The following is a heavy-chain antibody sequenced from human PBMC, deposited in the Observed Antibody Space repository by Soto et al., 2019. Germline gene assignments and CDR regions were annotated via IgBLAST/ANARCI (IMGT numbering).Heavy chain of an antibody. CDR2: IIPIFGTA. J-gene: IGHJ5*02. Sequence: GASVKVSCKASGGTFSSYAISWVRQAPGQGLEWMGGIIPIFGTANYAQKFQGRVTMTRNTSISTAYMELSSLRSEDTAVYYCARGHYDSSGYYSEFYWFDPWGQGTLVTVSS. CDR1: GGTFSSYA. V-gene: IGHV1-69*05. CDR3: ARGHYDSSGYYSEFYWFDP. D-gene: IGHD3-22*01.